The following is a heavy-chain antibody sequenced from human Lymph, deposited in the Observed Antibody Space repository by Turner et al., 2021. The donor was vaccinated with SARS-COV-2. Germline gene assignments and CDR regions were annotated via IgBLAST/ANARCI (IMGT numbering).Heavy chain of an antibody. J-gene: IGHJ6*02. CDR1: GIIVSRNY. CDR2: IYSGGTT. V-gene: IGHV3-53*02. D-gene: IGHD6-13*01. Sequence: EVQLVVTGGGLIQPGGSLGLSCAASGIIVSRNYMNWVRQAPGKGLEWVSVIYSGGTTYYADSVKGRFTISRDNSKNTLYLQMNSLRVEDTAVYYCARDLGTYGMDVWGQGTTVTVSS. CDR3: ARDLGTYGMDV.